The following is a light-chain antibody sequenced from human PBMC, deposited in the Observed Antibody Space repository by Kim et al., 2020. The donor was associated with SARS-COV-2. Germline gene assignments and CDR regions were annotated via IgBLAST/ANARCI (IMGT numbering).Light chain of an antibody. Sequence: EIVMTQSPATLSVSPGDGATLSCRASQSIDSNLAWYQQKPGQAPRLLIYDASTRATGIPARFSGSGSGTQFTLSISSLQSEDFAVYYCQQYNKWPSWTFGQGTKVDIK. CDR3: QQYNKWPSWT. V-gene: IGKV3-15*01. J-gene: IGKJ1*01. CDR1: QSIDSN. CDR2: DAS.